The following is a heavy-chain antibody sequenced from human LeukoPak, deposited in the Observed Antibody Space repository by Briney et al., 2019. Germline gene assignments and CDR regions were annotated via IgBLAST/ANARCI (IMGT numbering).Heavy chain of an antibody. CDR2: MNPNSGNT. D-gene: IGHD6-25*01. V-gene: IGHV1-8*01. CDR1: GYTFTSYD. J-gene: IGHJ3*02. Sequence: ASVKVSCKASGYTFTSYDINWVRQATGQGLEWMGWMNPNSGNTGYAQKFQGRVTMTRNTSISTAYLQWSSLKASDTAMYYCASAAPDAFDIWGQGTMVTVSS. CDR3: ASAAPDAFDI.